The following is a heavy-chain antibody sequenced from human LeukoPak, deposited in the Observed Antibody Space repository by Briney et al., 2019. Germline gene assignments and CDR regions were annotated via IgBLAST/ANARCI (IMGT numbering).Heavy chain of an antibody. CDR3: ARVFDYDSSGYYYDPHFDY. CDR2: IGSSGDYT. J-gene: IGHJ4*02. D-gene: IGHD3-22*01. V-gene: IGHV3-23*01. CDR1: GFTFSNYA. Sequence: PGGSLRLSCAASGFTFSNYAMTWVRQAPGKRLEWVSGIGSSGDYTYYADSVKGRFTISRDNSKNTLFLQMNSLRAEDTAVYYCARVFDYDSSGYYYDPHFDYWGQGTLVTVSS.